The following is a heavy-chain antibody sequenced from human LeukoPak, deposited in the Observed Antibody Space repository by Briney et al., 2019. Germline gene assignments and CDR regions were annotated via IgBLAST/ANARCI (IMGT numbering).Heavy chain of an antibody. CDR3: AKDFPHYYESSHGMDA. CDR2: ISTTGSTV. CDR1: GFSFGGYE. J-gene: IGHJ6*02. V-gene: IGHV3-48*03. D-gene: IGHD3-22*01. Sequence: PGGSLRLSCAASGFSFGGYEMNWVRQAPGKGLEWVSYISTTGSTVYYADSVEGRFTISRDNAKNLLYLQMNSLRAEDAAVYYCAKDFPHYYESSHGMDAWGQGTRSPSR.